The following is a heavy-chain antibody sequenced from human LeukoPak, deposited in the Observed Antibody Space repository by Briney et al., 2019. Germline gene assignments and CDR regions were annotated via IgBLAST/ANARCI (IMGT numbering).Heavy chain of an antibody. CDR3: ARGWGYFDY. J-gene: IGHJ4*02. Sequence: SETLSLTCTVSGGSISSYYWSWIRQPPGKGLEWIGYIYYSGSTNYNPSLKSRVTISVDTSKNQFSLKLSSVTAADTAVYYCARGWGYFDYWGQGTLITVSS. D-gene: IGHD3-16*01. CDR2: IYYSGST. V-gene: IGHV4-59*01. CDR1: GGSISSYY.